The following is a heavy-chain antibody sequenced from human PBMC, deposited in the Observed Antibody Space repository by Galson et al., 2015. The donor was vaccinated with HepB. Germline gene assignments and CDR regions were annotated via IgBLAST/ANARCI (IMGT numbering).Heavy chain of an antibody. CDR3: ARGGRYYYDSMRSAFDI. CDR1: GDSVSSNSAA. CDR2: TYYRSKWYN. Sequence: CAISGDSVSSNSAAWNWIRQSPSRGLEWLGRTYYRSKWYNDYAVSVKGRITINPDTSKNQFSLQLNSVTPEDTAVYYCARGGRYYYDSMRSAFDIWGQGTMVTVSS. V-gene: IGHV6-1*01. J-gene: IGHJ3*02. D-gene: IGHD3-22*01.